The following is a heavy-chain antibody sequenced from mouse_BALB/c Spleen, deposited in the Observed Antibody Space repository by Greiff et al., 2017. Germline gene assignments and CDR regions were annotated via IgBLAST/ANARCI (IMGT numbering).Heavy chain of an antibody. Sequence: EVHLVESGAELVRPGALVKLSCKASGFNIKDYYMHWVKQRPEQGLEWIGWIDPENGNTIYDPKFQGKASITADTSSNTAYLQLSSLTSEDTAVYYCARIYYDYDEFAYWGQGTLVTVSA. CDR1: GFNIKDYY. CDR3: ARIYYDYDEFAY. V-gene: IGHV14-1*02. D-gene: IGHD2-4*01. J-gene: IGHJ3*01. CDR2: IDPENGNT.